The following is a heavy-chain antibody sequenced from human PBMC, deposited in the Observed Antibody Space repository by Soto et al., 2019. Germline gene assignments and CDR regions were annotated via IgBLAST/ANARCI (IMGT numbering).Heavy chain of an antibody. CDR2: FDPEDGET. CDR3: ATVTCSSTSCPGRIWFDP. J-gene: IGHJ5*02. D-gene: IGHD2-2*01. V-gene: IGHV1-24*01. Sequence: ASVKVSCKVSGYTLTELSMHWVRQAPGKGLEWMGGFDPEDGETIYAQKFQGRVTMTEGTSTDTAYMELSSLRSEDTAVYYCATVTCSSTSCPGRIWFDPWGQGTLVTVSS. CDR1: GYTLTELS.